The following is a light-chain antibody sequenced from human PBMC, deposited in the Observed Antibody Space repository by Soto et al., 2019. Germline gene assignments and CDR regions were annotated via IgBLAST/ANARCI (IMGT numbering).Light chain of an antibody. V-gene: IGKV2-30*01. Sequence: DVVMTQSPLSLPVTLGQPASISCRASRSLVYSDGNSYLSWYHQRPGQSPRRLIYEASNRDSGVPDRFSGSGSGTDFTLEISRVEAEDVGIYYCMRGTHWPPYTFGQGTKLESK. J-gene: IGKJ2*01. CDR1: RSLVYSDGNSY. CDR2: EAS. CDR3: MRGTHWPPYT.